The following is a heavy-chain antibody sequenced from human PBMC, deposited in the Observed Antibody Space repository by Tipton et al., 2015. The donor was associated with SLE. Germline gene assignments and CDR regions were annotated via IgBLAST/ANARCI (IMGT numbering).Heavy chain of an antibody. Sequence: SLRLSCVASGFSFNNYGMHWVRQAPGKGLEWVAVIWYDGSNKFHADSVRGRFTISRDNSENTLYLEMNRLRAEDTAVYYCAKDRIAVAGYGMDVWGQGTSVTVSS. CDR2: IWYDGSNK. CDR3: AKDRIAVAGYGMDV. CDR1: GFSFNNYG. D-gene: IGHD6-19*01. J-gene: IGHJ6*02. V-gene: IGHV3-33*06.